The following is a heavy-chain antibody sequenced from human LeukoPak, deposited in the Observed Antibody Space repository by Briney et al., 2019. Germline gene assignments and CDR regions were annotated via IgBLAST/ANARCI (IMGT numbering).Heavy chain of an antibody. J-gene: IGHJ4*02. Sequence: SETLSLTCTVSGGSISNSYYYWAWIRQPPGAGLEWIGSIYQSGSTYYSPPLKSRVTISVDTSKNQFSLKLSSVTAADTAVYYCARGPIAARPTDYWGQGTLVTVSS. D-gene: IGHD6-6*01. V-gene: IGHV4-39*01. CDR2: IYQSGST. CDR3: ARGPIAARPTDY. CDR1: GGSISNSYYY.